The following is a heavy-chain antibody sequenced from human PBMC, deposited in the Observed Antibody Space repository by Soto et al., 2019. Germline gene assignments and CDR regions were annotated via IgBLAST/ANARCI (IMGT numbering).Heavy chain of an antibody. J-gene: IGHJ3*02. CDR3: ARSQVVIDAFDI. CDR1: GFTFSSYA. V-gene: IGHV3-30-3*01. Sequence: QVQLVESGGGVVQPGRSLRLSCAASGFTFSSYAMHWVRQAPGKGLEWVAVISYDGSNKYYADSVKGRFTISRDNSKNTLYLQMNSLRAEDTAVYYCARSQVVIDAFDIWGQGTMVTVSS. CDR2: ISYDGSNK. D-gene: IGHD3-22*01.